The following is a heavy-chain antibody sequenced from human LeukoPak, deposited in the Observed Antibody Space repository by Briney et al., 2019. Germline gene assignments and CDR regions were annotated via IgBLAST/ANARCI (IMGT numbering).Heavy chain of an antibody. CDR3: ARSDSGTFDY. J-gene: IGHJ4*02. D-gene: IGHD3-10*01. CDR1: GFTFSSYS. V-gene: IGHV3-21*01. Sequence: GGSLRLSCAASGFTFSSYSMNWVRQAPGKGLEWVSSISSSSSYIYYADSVKGRFTISRDNAKNSLYLQMNSLRDEDTAVYYCARSDSGTFDYWGQGTLVTVSS. CDR2: ISSSSSYI.